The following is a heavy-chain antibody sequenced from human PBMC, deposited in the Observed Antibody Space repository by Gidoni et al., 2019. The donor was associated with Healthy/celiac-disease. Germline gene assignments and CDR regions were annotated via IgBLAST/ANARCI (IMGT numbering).Heavy chain of an antibody. V-gene: IGHV3-23*01. CDR3: AASYDSSGYDAFDI. CDR2: ISGSGGST. J-gene: IGHJ3*02. CDR1: GFTLRSYA. D-gene: IGHD3-22*01. Sequence: EVHLLESVGGLVQPGGSLRLSCAASGFTLRSYAMRCVRQAPGKRLEWVSAISGSGGSTYYADAVKGRFTCSRDNSKSTLYLQMNSLRAEDTAVYYCAASYDSSGYDAFDIWGQGTMVTVSS.